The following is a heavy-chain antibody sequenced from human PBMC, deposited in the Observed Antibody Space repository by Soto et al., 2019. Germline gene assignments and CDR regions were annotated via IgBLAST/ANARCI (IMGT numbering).Heavy chain of an antibody. CDR3: ASDSAGYCSGGSCYRNYYYYGMDV. D-gene: IGHD2-15*01. V-gene: IGHV3-30-3*01. Sequence: GGSLRLSCAASGFTFSSYAMHWVRQAPGKGLEWVAVISYDGSNKYYADSVKGRFTISRDNSKNTLYLQMNSLRAEDTAVYYCASDSAGYCSGGSCYRNYYYYGMDVWGQGTTVTVSS. J-gene: IGHJ6*02. CDR1: GFTFSSYA. CDR2: ISYDGSNK.